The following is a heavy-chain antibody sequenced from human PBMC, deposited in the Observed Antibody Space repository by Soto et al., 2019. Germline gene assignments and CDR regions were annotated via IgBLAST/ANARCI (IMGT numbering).Heavy chain of an antibody. Sequence: GGSLRLSCAASGFTFNSAWMSWVRQAPGKGLEWVGRIKSKTDGGTTDFAAPVKGRFTISRDDSKNTVYLQMNSLKIEDTAVYYCTTGLAAAGTNYWGQGTLVTVSS. V-gene: IGHV3-15*01. CDR1: GFTFNSAW. J-gene: IGHJ4*02. CDR3: TTGLAAAGTNY. CDR2: IKSKTDGGTT. D-gene: IGHD6-13*01.